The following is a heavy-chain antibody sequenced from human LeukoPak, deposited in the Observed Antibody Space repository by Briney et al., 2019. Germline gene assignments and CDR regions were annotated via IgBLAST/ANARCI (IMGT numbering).Heavy chain of an antibody. CDR3: ARVTTNWYFDL. J-gene: IGHJ2*01. D-gene: IGHD4-17*01. V-gene: IGHV1-18*01. Sequence: ASVKVSCKASGYTFTTYGISWVRQAPGHGLEWMGWISTFNGHTNYAQSRQDRVTMTTDTSTSTVYMELSSLISDDTAVYYCARVTTNWYFDLWGRGTLVTVSS. CDR2: ISTFNGHT. CDR1: GYTFTTYG.